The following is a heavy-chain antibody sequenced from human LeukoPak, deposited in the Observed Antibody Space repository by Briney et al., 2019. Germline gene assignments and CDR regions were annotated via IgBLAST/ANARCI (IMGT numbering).Heavy chain of an antibody. CDR3: AVIVGATPWDY. Sequence: GGSLRLSCAASGFTFSSYSMNWVRQAPGKGLEWVSSISSSSSFIYYADSVKGRFTISRDNAKNSLYLQMNSLRAEDTAVYYCAVIVGATPWDYWGQGTLVTVSS. V-gene: IGHV3-21*01. J-gene: IGHJ4*02. CDR1: GFTFSSYS. D-gene: IGHD1-26*01. CDR2: ISSSSSFI.